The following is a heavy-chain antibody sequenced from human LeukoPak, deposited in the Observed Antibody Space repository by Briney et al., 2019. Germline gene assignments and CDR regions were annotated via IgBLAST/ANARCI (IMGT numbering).Heavy chain of an antibody. D-gene: IGHD4-17*01. CDR3: ARCSHTVTTKGYFDY. CDR1: GFTFSSYW. V-gene: IGHV3-7*03. Sequence: GGSLRLSCAASGFTFSSYWMSWVRQAPGKGMEWVANINQDGSEKYYVHSMNGQFTISRDNAKNSLYLQMNSLRAENTAVYYCARCSHTVTTKGYFDYGGQGTLVTVSS. J-gene: IGHJ4*02. CDR2: INQDGSEK.